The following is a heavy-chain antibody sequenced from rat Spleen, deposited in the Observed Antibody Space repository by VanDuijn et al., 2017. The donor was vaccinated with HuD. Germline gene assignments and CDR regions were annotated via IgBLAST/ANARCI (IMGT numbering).Heavy chain of an antibody. V-gene: IGHV6-8*01. CDR3: ASGPGRFAY. D-gene: IGHD1-4*01. CDR1: GFTFSYAW. Sequence: EVQLVETGGSLVQPGKSLKLTCATSGFTFSYAWMHWVRQSPEKQLEWVAQIKAKSNNYATYYAESVKGRFTISRDESKSSVYLQMNSLRSEDTATYYCASGPGRFAYWGQGTLVTVSS. CDR2: IKAKSNNYAT. J-gene: IGHJ3*01.